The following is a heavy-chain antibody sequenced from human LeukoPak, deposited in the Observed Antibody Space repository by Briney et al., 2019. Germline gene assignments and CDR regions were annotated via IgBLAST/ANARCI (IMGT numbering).Heavy chain of an antibody. CDR2: INAESGET. CDR3: ARDWELRGSQGGFDY. CDR1: GYTFSGHY. J-gene: IGHJ4*02. Sequence: ASVKVSCKASGYTFSGHYMHWIRQAPGQGLEWMGWINAESGETKYAQKFQGRVTMTRDTSINTMYMELRGLRFDDTAVYYCARDWELRGSQGGFDYWGQGTLLAVS. D-gene: IGHD3-10*01. V-gene: IGHV1-2*02.